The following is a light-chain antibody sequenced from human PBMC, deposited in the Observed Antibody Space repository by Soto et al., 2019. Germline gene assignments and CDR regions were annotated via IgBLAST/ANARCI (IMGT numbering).Light chain of an antibody. CDR2: DAS. Sequence: DIQMTQSPSTLSASVGDRVTITCRASQSIRSWLAWYQQKPGEAPKLLIYDASSLESGVPSRFSGSGSVTEFTLTISSLQPDDFATYYCQQYNNYWTF. J-gene: IGKJ1*01. V-gene: IGKV1-5*01. CDR3: QQYNNYWT. CDR1: QSIRSW.